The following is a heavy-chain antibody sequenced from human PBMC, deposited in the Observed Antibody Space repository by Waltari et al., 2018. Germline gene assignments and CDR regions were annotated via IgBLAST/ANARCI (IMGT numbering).Heavy chain of an antibody. CDR3: ARGKLRYDY. CDR1: GFTFSSYW. Sequence: EVQLVESGGGLVQPGGSLRLSCADSGFTFSSYWLSWVRQAPGKGLEWVANIKKDGSEKYYVDSVKGRFTISRDNAKNSLYLQMNSLRAEDTAVYYCARGKLRYDYWGQGTLVTVSS. V-gene: IGHV3-7*04. CDR2: IKKDGSEK. J-gene: IGHJ4*02. D-gene: IGHD5-12*01.